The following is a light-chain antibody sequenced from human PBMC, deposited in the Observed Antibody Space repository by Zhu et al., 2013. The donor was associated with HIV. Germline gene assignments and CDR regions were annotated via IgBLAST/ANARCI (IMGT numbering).Light chain of an antibody. CDR2: ATS. Sequence: EIVMTQSPATLSVSPGERVTLSCRASQSVSSNLAWYQQKPGQAPTLLIYATSRRAAGIPDRFSAGGSGTEFTLTISRLKPEDFALYYCQQYGDSPRFGQGTRLDIK. V-gene: IGKV3D-15*02. J-gene: IGKJ5*01. CDR3: QQYGDSPR. CDR1: QSVSSN.